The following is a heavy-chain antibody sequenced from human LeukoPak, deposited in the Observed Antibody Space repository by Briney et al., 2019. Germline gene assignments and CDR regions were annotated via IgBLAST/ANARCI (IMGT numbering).Heavy chain of an antibody. CDR3: ARSYSSSWSKGAPFDY. J-gene: IGHJ4*02. CDR1: GFTFSSYA. D-gene: IGHD6-13*01. CDR2: ISGSGGST. V-gene: IGHV3-23*01. Sequence: GGSLRLSCAASGFTFSSYAMSWVRQAPGKGLEWVSAISGSGGSTYYADSVKGRFTISRDNSKNTLYLQMNSLRAEDTAVYYCARSYSSSWSKGAPFDYWGQGTLVTVSS.